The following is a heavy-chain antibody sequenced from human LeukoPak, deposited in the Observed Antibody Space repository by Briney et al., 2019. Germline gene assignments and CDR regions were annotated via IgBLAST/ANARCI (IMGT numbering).Heavy chain of an antibody. CDR3: VRDRGTYRPIDY. D-gene: IGHD1-26*01. J-gene: IGHJ4*02. V-gene: IGHV3-21*04. CDR1: AFSLSAYN. Sequence: PGGSLRLSCAASAFSLSAYNMDWVRQAPGKGLEWVSSISYTGTYIYYADSEKGRFTISRDNAQNSLYLQMNSLRAEDTAIYYCVRDRGTYRPIDYWGQGTLVTVSS. CDR2: ISYTGTYI.